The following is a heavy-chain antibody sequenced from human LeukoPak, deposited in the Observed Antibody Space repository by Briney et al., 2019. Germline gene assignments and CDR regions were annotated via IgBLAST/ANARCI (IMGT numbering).Heavy chain of an antibody. CDR2: ISSSSGYI. V-gene: IGHV3-21*01. CDR3: ARCIAAAGTYWFDP. CDR1: GFTFSSYS. Sequence: PGGSLRLSCAASGFTFSSYSMNWVRQAPGKGLEWVSSISSSSGYIYYADSVKGRFTISRDNAKNSLYLQMNSLRAEDTAVYYCARCIAAAGTYWFDPWGQGTLVTVSS. D-gene: IGHD6-13*01. J-gene: IGHJ5*02.